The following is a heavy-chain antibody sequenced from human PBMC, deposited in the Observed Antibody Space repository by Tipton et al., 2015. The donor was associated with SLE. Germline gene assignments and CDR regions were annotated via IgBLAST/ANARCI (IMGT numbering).Heavy chain of an antibody. V-gene: IGHV4-59*01. CDR1: GDSISNYF. CDR3: ATTYCAGDCPTGAIWVWYYFQRFV. CDR2: AYYSGST. Sequence: GLVKPSETLSLTCTVSGDSISNYFCTWIRQSPGTGLEWIGYAYYSGSTNYNPSLKSRVTISVDTSKNQFSLNLSAVTAADTAVYYCATTYCAGDCPTGAIWVWYYFQRFVWCKGTSVSVPS. J-gene: IGHJ6*04. D-gene: IGHD2-21*01.